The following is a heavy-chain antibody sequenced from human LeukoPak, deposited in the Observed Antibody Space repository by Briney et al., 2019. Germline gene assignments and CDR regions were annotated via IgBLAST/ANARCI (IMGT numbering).Heavy chain of an antibody. J-gene: IGHJ2*01. CDR1: GFTFCTYA. CDR3: ARDAGAVAGTTYWYFDL. Sequence: GGSLRLSCAASGFTFCTYAIHWVRQAPGRGLEWVAYISYDGITKYYADSVKGRFTISRDNSENTLYIQMNSLRVEDTAVYYCARDAGAVAGTTYWYFDLWGRGTLVLVSS. D-gene: IGHD6-19*01. CDR2: ISYDGITK. V-gene: IGHV3-30*14.